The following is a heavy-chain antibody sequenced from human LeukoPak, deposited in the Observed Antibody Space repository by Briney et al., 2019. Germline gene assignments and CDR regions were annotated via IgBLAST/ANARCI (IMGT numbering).Heavy chain of an antibody. D-gene: IGHD1-26*01. Sequence: GGSLRLSCAASGFTFSSYSMNWVRQAPGKGLAWVSYISSSSSTIYYADSVKGRFTISRDNAKNSLYLQMNSLRAEDTAVYYCARDGFYSGSSAWGQGTLVTVSS. V-gene: IGHV3-48*01. CDR2: ISSSSSTI. CDR1: GFTFSSYS. CDR3: ARDGFYSGSSA. J-gene: IGHJ5*02.